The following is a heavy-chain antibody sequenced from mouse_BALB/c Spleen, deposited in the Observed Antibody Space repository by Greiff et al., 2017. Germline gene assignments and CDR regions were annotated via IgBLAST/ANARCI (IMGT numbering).Heavy chain of an antibody. CDR1: GYTFTSYW. D-gene: IGHD1-3*01. Sequence: QVQLQQPGAELVKPGASVKLSCKASGYTFTSYWMHWVKQRPGQGLEWIGEIDPSDSYTNYNQKFKGKATLTVDKSSSTAYMQLSSLTSEDSAVYYCALNFYFDYWGQGTTLTVSS. J-gene: IGHJ2*01. CDR2: IDPSDSYT. V-gene: IGHV1-69*02. CDR3: ALNFYFDY.